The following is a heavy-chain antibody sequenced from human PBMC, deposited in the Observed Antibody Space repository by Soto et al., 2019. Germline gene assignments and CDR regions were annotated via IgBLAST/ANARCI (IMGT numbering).Heavy chain of an antibody. V-gene: IGHV5-51*01. CDR3: ARTSRPNSLLAWLDP. J-gene: IGHJ5*02. CDR2: IYPGDSDT. Sequence: GESLNISCKGSGDSFTSHWIGWVRQMPGKGLEWMGIIYPGDSDTRYSPSFQGQVTISADRSISTAYLQWSSLKASDTAIYHCARTSRPNSLLAWLDPWGQGTLVTVSS. D-gene: IGHD2-21*01. CDR1: GDSFTSHW.